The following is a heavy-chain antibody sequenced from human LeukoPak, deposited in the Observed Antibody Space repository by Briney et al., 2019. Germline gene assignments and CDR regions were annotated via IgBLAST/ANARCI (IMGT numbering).Heavy chain of an antibody. CDR1: GYSFTSYW. Sequence: GESLKISCEGSGYSFTSYWIGWVRQMPGKGLEWVGIIYPGDSDTRYSPSFQGQVTISADRSISTAYLQWSSLKASDTAMYYCARTYIAARPGAYYYMDVWGKGTTVTVSS. V-gene: IGHV5-51*01. J-gene: IGHJ6*03. D-gene: IGHD6-6*01. CDR3: ARTYIAARPGAYYYMDV. CDR2: IYPGDSDT.